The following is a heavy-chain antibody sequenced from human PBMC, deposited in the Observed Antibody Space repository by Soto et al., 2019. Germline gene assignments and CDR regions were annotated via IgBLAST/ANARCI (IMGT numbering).Heavy chain of an antibody. J-gene: IGHJ6*03. D-gene: IGHD6-6*01. V-gene: IGHV4-59*01. Sequence: SETLSLTCTVSGGSISSYYWSWIRQPPGKGLEWIGYIYYSGSTNYNPSLKSRVTISVDTSKNQFSLKLSSVTAADTAVYYCARLPYSSSSGWAYYYYYMDVWGKGTTVTVSS. CDR2: IYYSGST. CDR3: ARLPYSSSSGWAYYYYYMDV. CDR1: GGSISSYY.